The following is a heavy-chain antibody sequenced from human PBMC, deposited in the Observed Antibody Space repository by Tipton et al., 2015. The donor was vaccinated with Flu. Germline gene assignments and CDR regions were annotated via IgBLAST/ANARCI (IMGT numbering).Heavy chain of an antibody. CDR1: GGSISSYY. D-gene: IGHD3-10*01. Sequence: LRLSCTVSGGSISSYYWSWIRQPAGKGLEWMGLVYPGGSANYNPSLKSRVTMSIDTSKNQFSLKLTSVTAADTAVYYCASGSSYSDGSGYHDTSGLTHWGQGTLVTVSS. CDR2: VYPGGSA. CDR3: ASGSSYSDGSGYHDTSGLTH. V-gene: IGHV4-4*07. J-gene: IGHJ4*02.